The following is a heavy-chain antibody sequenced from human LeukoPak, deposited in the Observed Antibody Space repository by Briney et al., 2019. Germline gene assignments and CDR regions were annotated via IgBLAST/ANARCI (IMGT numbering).Heavy chain of an antibody. Sequence: SETLSLTCTVSGGSISTSSYYWVWIRQPPGKGLEWIGSMYYSGSTYYNPSLKSRVTISVDTSKNQFSLKLSSVTAADTALYYCASNEWSGYYFDYWGQGTLVTVSS. CDR1: GGSISTSSYY. D-gene: IGHD3-3*01. V-gene: IGHV4-39*01. CDR3: ASNEWSGYYFDY. CDR2: MYYSGST. J-gene: IGHJ4*02.